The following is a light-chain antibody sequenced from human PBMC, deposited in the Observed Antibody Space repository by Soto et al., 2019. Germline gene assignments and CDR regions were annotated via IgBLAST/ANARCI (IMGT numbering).Light chain of an antibody. V-gene: IGLV2-14*02. CDR1: SSDVGSYNL. CDR2: EVS. CDR3: SSYTTSNTRQIV. Sequence: QSVLTQPASVSGSPGQSITISCTGTSSDVGSYNLVSWYQQHPGKAPKLMIYEVSKRPSGVSNRFSGSKSGNTASLTISGLQAEDEADYYCSSYTTSNTRQIVFGTGTKLTVL. J-gene: IGLJ1*01.